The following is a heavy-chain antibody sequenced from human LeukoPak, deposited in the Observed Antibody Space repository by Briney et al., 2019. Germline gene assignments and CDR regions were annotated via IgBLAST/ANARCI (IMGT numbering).Heavy chain of an antibody. Sequence: SGPTLVNPTQTLTLTCIFSGFSLSTRGVGVGWIRQPPGKALEWLALIYWNDEKRYSPSLNTRLTITKDTSRNLVILTMTNMDPVDTATYYCAHHHQLGMVRGVIYYFDYWGQGTQVTISS. CDR3: AHHHQLGMVRGVIYYFDY. CDR2: IYWNDEK. D-gene: IGHD3-10*01. CDR1: GFSLSTRGVG. J-gene: IGHJ4*02. V-gene: IGHV2-5*01.